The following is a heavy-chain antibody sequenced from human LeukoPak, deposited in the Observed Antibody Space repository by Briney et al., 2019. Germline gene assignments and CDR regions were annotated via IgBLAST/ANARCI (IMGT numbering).Heavy chain of an antibody. J-gene: IGHJ5*02. CDR3: ARDNSKDIVVERSNWFDP. D-gene: IGHD2-2*01. V-gene: IGHV1-2*02. CDR2: INPNSGGT. Sequence: GASVKVSCKASGYTFTGYYMHWVRQAPGQGLEWMGWINPNSGGTNYAQKFQGRVTMTRDTSISTAYMELSRPRSDDTAVYYCARDNSKDIVVERSNWFDPWGQGTLVTVSS. CDR1: GYTFTGYY.